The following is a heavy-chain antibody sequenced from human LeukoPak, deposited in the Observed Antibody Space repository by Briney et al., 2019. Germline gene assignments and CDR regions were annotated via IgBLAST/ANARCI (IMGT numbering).Heavy chain of an antibody. V-gene: IGHV1-18*01. D-gene: IGHD1-26*01. CDR3: ARTETHGILSGSYPYYFDY. CDR2: ISAYNGNT. Sequence: GASVKVSCKASGYTFTSHGISWVRQAPGQGLEWMGWISAYNGNTNYAQKLQGRVTMTTDTSTSTAYMELRSLRSDDTAVYYCARTETHGILSGSYPYYFDYWGQGTLVTVSS. J-gene: IGHJ4*02. CDR1: GYTFTSHG.